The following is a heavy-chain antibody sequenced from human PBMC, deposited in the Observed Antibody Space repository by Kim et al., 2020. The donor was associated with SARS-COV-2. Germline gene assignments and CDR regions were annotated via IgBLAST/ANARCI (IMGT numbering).Heavy chain of an antibody. CDR3: AREQGAAVTTDAFDI. Sequence: NPYLKSRVTISVDTSKNQFSLKLSSMTAADTAVYYCAREQGAAVTTDAFDIWGQGTMVTVSS. D-gene: IGHD6-13*01. J-gene: IGHJ3*02. V-gene: IGHV4-39*02.